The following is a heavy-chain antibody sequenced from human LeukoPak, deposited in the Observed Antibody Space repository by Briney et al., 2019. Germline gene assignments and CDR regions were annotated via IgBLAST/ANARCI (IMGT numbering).Heavy chain of an antibody. CDR3: AGGAGVYYYGMDV. CDR2: ISGGGSAT. V-gene: IGHV3-23*01. CDR1: GFTFRNYG. Sequence: GGSLRLSCAASGFTFRNYGLSWDRQAAGKGLGWVSAISGGGSATYYADSVKGRFTISRDNSKNTLFLQMNTLRVDDTAVYYCAGGAGVYYYGMDVWGQGTSVTVSS. J-gene: IGHJ6*02.